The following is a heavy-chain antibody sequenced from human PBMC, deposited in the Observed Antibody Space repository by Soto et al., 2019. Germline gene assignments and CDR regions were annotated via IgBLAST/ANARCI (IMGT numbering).Heavy chain of an antibody. D-gene: IGHD4-17*01. J-gene: IGHJ4*02. CDR2: IYWDDDK. CDR3: AHAGDYDLLTFDH. V-gene: IGHV2-5*02. Sequence: QITLKESGPTLVRPAQTLTLNCDFSGFSLSTYHMGVAWIRQPPGQALEWLALIYWDDDKRYSPSLKDRLAISKDTSSNQVGLTITNMDPGETATYFCAHAGDYDLLTFDHWGPGTLVTVSS. CDR1: GFSLSTYHMG.